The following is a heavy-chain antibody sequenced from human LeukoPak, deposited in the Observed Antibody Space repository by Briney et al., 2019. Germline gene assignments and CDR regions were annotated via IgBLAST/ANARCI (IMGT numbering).Heavy chain of an antibody. CDR2: IYTSGST. V-gene: IGHV4-4*07. D-gene: IGHD3-16*01. CDR3: ARDVAFGDPRDYFDY. J-gene: IGHJ4*02. CDR1: GGSISSYY. Sequence: SETLSLTCTVSGGSISSYYWSWIRQPAGKGLEWIGRIYTSGSTNYNPSLKSRVTMSVDTSKNQFSLKLSSVTAADTAVYYCARDVAFGDPRDYFDYWGQGTLVTVSS.